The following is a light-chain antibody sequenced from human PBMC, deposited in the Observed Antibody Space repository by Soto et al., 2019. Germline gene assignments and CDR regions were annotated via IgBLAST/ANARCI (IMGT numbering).Light chain of an antibody. CDR1: QSVGSSY. V-gene: IGKV3-20*01. J-gene: IGKJ3*01. CDR2: GAS. CDR3: QQYGSAPFT. Sequence: EIVLTQSPGTLSLSPGERATLSCRASQSVGSSYLAWYLQKPGQAPRLLIYGASDRATGIPDRFNGSGSGTDFALTISRLEPEDFAVYYCQQYGSAPFTFGPGTKVDI.